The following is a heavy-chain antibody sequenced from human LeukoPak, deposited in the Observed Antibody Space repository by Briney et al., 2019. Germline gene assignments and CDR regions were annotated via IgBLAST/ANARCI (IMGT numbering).Heavy chain of an antibody. J-gene: IGHJ4*02. CDR1: GFTFSSYG. Sequence: GRSLRLSCAASGFTFSSYGMHWVRQAPGKGLEWVAVISYDGSNKYYADSVKGRFTISRDNSKNTLYLQMNSLRAEDTAVYYCVGGYYYDSSGYLSLGYWGQGTLVTVSS. CDR3: VGGYYYDSSGYLSLGY. D-gene: IGHD3-22*01. CDR2: ISYDGSNK. V-gene: IGHV3-30*03.